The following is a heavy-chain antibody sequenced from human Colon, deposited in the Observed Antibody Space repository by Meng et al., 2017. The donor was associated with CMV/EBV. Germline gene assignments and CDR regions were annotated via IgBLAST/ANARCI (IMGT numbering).Heavy chain of an antibody. V-gene: IGHV3-30*02. Sequence: GESLKISCVASGFPIRSYGMHWVRQAPGRGLEWMAYIRHDGNTQYYADSLKGRFTVSRDNSKNTVFLQMDNLRVDDTAVYYCAKEGVEIEPFFDYWDQGTPVTVSS. CDR1: GFPIRSYG. J-gene: IGHJ4*02. D-gene: IGHD1-1*01. CDR3: AKEGVEIEPFFDY. CDR2: IRHDGNTQ.